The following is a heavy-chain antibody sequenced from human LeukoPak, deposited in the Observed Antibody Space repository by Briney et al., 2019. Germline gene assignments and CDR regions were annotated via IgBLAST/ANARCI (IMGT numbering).Heavy chain of an antibody. CDR1: GFTVSSNY. Sequence: GGSLRLSCAASGFTVSSNYMSWVRQAPGKGLEWVSVIYSGGSTYYADSVKGRFTISRDNAKNSLYLQMNRLRAEDTAVYYCARDYTYSTGGTYYDRFDYWGQGTLVTVSS. D-gene: IGHD2-15*01. J-gene: IGHJ4*02. V-gene: IGHV3-53*01. CDR3: ARDYTYSTGGTYYDRFDY. CDR2: IYSGGST.